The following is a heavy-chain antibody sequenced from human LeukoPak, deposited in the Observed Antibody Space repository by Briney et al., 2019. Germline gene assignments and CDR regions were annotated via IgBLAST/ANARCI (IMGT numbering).Heavy chain of an antibody. CDR1: GFTFSNYA. Sequence: GGSLRPSCAASGFTFSNYAMSWVRQAPGKGLEWVGRIKSKTDGGTTDYAAPVKGRFSISRDDSKNTLFLQMSSLKTEDTAVYYCTTDNNYGDYGLDYWGQGTLVTVSS. D-gene: IGHD4-17*01. CDR2: IKSKTDGGTT. CDR3: TTDNNYGDYGLDY. J-gene: IGHJ4*02. V-gene: IGHV3-15*05.